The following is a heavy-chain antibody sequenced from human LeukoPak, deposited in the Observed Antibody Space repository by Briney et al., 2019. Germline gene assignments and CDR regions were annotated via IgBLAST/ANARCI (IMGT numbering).Heavy chain of an antibody. V-gene: IGHV7-4-1*02. D-gene: IGHD3-10*01. CDR2: INTNTGNP. Sequence: GASVKVSCKASGYTFTSYAMNWVRQAPGQGLEWMGWINTNTGNPTYAQGFTGRFVFSLDTSVSTAYLQISSLKAEDTAVYYCARSTRITMVRGVPSDYWGQGTLVTVSS. J-gene: IGHJ4*02. CDR1: GYTFTSYA. CDR3: ARSTRITMVRGVPSDY.